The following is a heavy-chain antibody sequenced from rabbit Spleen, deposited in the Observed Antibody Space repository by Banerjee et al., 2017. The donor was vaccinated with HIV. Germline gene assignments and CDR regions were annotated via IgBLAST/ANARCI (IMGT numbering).Heavy chain of an antibody. CDR1: GFTLSSYY. CDR3: VKTVITGSYLSL. CDR2: IDPVFGIT. V-gene: IGHV1S7*01. D-gene: IGHD2-1*01. Sequence: GSLKLNCKASGFTLSSYYMNWVRQAPGKGLEWIGYIDPVFGITYYANWVNGRFSISRENAQTKVGMQISSVTGVHTCALPSVKTVITGSYLSLWGQGTLVTVS. J-gene: IGHJ6*01.